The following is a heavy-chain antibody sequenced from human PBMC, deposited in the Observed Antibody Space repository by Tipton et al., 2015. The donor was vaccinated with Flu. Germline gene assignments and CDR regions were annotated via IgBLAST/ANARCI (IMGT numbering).Heavy chain of an antibody. CDR3: ARGRALWFSSSFDY. D-gene: IGHD3-10*01. V-gene: IGHV4-59*12. CDR2: IYYSGST. J-gene: IGHJ4*02. Sequence: TLSLTCTVSGGSISSYYWSWIRQPPGKGLEWIGYIYYSGSTNYNPSLKSRVTISVDTSKNQFSLKLSSVTAADTAVYYCARGRALWFSSSFDYWGQGTLITVSS. CDR1: GGSISSYY.